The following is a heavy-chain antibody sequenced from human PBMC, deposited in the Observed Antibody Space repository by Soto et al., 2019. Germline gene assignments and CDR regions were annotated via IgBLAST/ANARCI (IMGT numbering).Heavy chain of an antibody. D-gene: IGHD3-3*01. Sequence: GESLKISCAASGFTFSSYAMSWVRQAPGKGLEWVSAISGSGGSTYYADSVKGRFTISRDNSKNTLYLQMNSLRAEDTAVYYCAKTSTYYDFWSGYYPPTGMDVWGQGTTVTVSS. CDR3: AKTSTYYDFWSGYYPPTGMDV. CDR2: ISGSGGST. V-gene: IGHV3-23*01. J-gene: IGHJ6*02. CDR1: GFTFSSYA.